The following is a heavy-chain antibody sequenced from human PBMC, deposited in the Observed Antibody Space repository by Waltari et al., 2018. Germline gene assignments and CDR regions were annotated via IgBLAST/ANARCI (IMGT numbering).Heavy chain of an antibody. V-gene: IGHV1-69*12. J-gene: IGHJ6*03. D-gene: IGHD2-2*01. Sequence: QVQLVQSGAEVKKPGSSVKVSCKASGGTFSSYAISWVRQVPGQGLEWMGGIIPIFGTANYAKKFQGRVTITAYESTSTAYMELSSLRSEDTAVYYCASRTSSTMYYYYYYMDVWGKGTTVTISS. CDR3: ASRTSSTMYYYYYYMDV. CDR2: IIPIFGTA. CDR1: GGTFSSYA.